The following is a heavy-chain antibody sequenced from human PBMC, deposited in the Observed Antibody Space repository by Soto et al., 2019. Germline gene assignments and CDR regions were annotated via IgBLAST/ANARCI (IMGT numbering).Heavy chain of an antibody. CDR1: GYTLTELS. CDR2: FDPEDGET. CDR3: ATLVFGPPAAQGHHYFDY. D-gene: IGHD2-2*01. Sequence: ASVKVSCKVSGYTLTELSMHWVRQAPGKGLEWMGGFDPEDGETIYAQKFQGRVTMTEDTSTDTAYMELSSLRSEDTAVYYCATLVFGPPAAQGHHYFDYWGQGTLVTVSS. V-gene: IGHV1-24*01. J-gene: IGHJ4*02.